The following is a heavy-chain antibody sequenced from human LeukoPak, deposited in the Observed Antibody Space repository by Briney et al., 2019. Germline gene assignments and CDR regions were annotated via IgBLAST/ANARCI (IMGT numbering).Heavy chain of an antibody. Sequence: GGSLRLSCGASGFTFSSYGMHWVRQAPGKGLEWVAFIRYDGSNKYYADSVKGRFTISRDNSKNTLYLQMNSLRAEDTAVYYCAKDSSSRDYYYYYMDVWGKGTTVTVSS. V-gene: IGHV3-30*02. CDR2: IRYDGSNK. CDR1: GFTFSSYG. CDR3: AKDSSSRDYYYYYMDV. J-gene: IGHJ6*03. D-gene: IGHD6-19*01.